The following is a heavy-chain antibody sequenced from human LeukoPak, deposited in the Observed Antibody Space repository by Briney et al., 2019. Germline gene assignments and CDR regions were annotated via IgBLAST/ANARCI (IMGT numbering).Heavy chain of an antibody. CDR2: INHSGST. V-gene: IGHV4-34*01. D-gene: IGHD3-10*01. J-gene: IGHJ4*02. CDR1: DGSFSGYY. CDR3: ARTFSTMVRGVMEFDY. Sequence: PSETLSLTCAVYDGSFSGYYWSLIRQPPGKGLEWIGEINHSGSTNYNPSLKSRVTISVDTSKNQFSLKLSSVTAADTAVYYCARTFSTMVRGVMEFDYWGQGTLVTVSS.